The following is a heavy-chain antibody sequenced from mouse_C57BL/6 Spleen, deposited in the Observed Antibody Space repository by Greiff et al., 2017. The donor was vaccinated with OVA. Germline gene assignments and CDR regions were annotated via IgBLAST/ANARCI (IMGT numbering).Heavy chain of an antibody. Sequence: VQLQQSGAELVKPGPSVKLSCTASGFNIKDYYMHWVKQRTEQGLEWIGRIDPEDGETKYAPKFQGTAPITAAPSSNTAYLQLSSLTSEDTAVYYCARDYGSSYGGFAYWGQGTLVTVSA. V-gene: IGHV14-2*01. J-gene: IGHJ3*01. CDR1: GFNIKDYY. D-gene: IGHD1-1*01. CDR3: ARDYGSSYGGFAY. CDR2: IDPEDGET.